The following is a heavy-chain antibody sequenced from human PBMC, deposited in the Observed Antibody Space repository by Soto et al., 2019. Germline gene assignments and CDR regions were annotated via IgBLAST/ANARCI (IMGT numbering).Heavy chain of an antibody. CDR2: INSDGSST. Sequence: EVQLVESGGGLVQPGGSLRLSCAASGFTFSSYWMHWVRQAPGKGLVWVSRINSDGSSTSYADSVKGRFTISRDNAKNTLYLQMNSLRAEDTAVYYCARDQVGGYYDSSGYLDYWGQGTLVTVSS. CDR1: GFTFSSYW. V-gene: IGHV3-74*01. J-gene: IGHJ4*02. D-gene: IGHD3-22*01. CDR3: ARDQVGGYYDSSGYLDY.